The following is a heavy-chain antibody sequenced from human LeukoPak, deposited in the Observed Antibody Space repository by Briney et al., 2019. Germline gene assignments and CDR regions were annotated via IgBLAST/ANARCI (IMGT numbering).Heavy chain of an antibody. D-gene: IGHD3-9*01. CDR3: ARDGLNSLNYDILTGYYHNWFDP. CDR2: IYYSGST. CDR1: GDSISSRSYY. Sequence: SETLSLTCTVSGDSISSRSYYWGWIRQPPGKGLEWIGSIYYSGSTYYNPSLKSRVTISVDTSKNQFSLKLSSVTAADTAVYYCARDGLNSLNYDILTGYYHNWFDPWGQGTLVTVSS. J-gene: IGHJ5*02. V-gene: IGHV4-39*07.